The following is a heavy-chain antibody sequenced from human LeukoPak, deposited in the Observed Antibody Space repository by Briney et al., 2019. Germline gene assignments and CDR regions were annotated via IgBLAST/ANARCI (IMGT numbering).Heavy chain of an antibody. V-gene: IGHV4-31*03. D-gene: IGHD2-2*01. Sequence: SETLSLTCTVSGGSLSSGGYYWSCIRQHPGKGLERIGYIYYSGSTYYNPSLKSRVTISVDTSNNQFSLKLSSVTAADTAVYYCARDSGRYCSSTSCHPDAFDIWGQGTMVTVSS. J-gene: IGHJ3*02. CDR2: IYYSGST. CDR1: GGSLSSGGYY. CDR3: ARDSGRYCSSTSCHPDAFDI.